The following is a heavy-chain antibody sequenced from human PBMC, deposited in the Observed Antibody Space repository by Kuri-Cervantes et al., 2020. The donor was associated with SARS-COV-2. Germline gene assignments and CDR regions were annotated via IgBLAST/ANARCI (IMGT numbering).Heavy chain of an antibody. CDR3: ARRRAYYYDSREAWGYFDY. V-gene: IGHV1-46*01. CDR2: IIPSGGST. J-gene: IGHJ4*02. Sequence: ASVKVSCKASGGTFSSYAISWVRQAPGQGLEWMGGIIPSGGSTSYAQKFQGRVTMTRDTSTSTVYMELGSLRSEDTAVYYCARRRAYYYDSREAWGYFDYWGQGTLVTVSS. D-gene: IGHD3-22*01. CDR1: GGTFSSYA.